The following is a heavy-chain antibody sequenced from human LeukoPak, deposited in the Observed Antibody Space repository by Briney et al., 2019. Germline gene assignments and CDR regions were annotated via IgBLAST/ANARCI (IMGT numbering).Heavy chain of an antibody. CDR3: ARDRFGEPQAGMDV. CDR1: GFTFSSYE. CDR2: ISSSGSTI. D-gene: IGHD3-10*01. Sequence: GGSLSLSCPASGFTFSSYEMNWVRQAPGKGLEWVSYISSSGSTIYYADSVKGRFTISRDNAKNSLYLQMNSLRAEDTAVYYCARDRFGEPQAGMDVWGQGTTVTVSS. J-gene: IGHJ6*02. V-gene: IGHV3-48*03.